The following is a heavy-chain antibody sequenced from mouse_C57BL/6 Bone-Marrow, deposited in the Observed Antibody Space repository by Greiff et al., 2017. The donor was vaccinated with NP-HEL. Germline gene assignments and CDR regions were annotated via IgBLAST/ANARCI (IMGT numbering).Heavy chain of an antibody. CDR1: GYTFTSYW. V-gene: IGHV1-64*01. Sequence: QVQLKESGAELVKPGASVKLSCKASGYTFTSYWMHWVKQRPGQGLEWIGMIHPNSGSTNYNEKFKSKATLTVDKSSSTAYMQLSSLTSEDSAVYYCVITWFAYWGQGTLVTVSA. J-gene: IGHJ3*01. CDR2: IHPNSGST. CDR3: VITWFAY.